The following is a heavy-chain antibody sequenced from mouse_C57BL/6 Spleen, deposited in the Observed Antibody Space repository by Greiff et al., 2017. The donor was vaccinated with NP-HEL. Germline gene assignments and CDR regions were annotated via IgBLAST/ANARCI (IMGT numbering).Heavy chain of an antibody. V-gene: IGHV1-80*01. CDR3: ARYERKGHFDY. CDR2: IYPGDGDT. J-gene: IGHJ2*01. CDR1: GYAFSSYW. Sequence: QVQLQQSGAELVKPGASVKISCKASGYAFSSYWMNWVKQRPGKGLEWIGQIYPGDGDTNYNQKFKGKATLTVDTSSSTAYMQLSSLTSEDSAVYYCARYERKGHFDYWGQGTTLTVSS. D-gene: IGHD2-12*01.